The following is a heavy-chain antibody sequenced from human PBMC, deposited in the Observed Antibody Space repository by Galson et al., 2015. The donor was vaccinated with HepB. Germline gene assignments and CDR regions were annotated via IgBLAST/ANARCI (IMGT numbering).Heavy chain of an antibody. J-gene: IGHJ6*02. V-gene: IGHV3-74*01. CDR3: ARDNYDILPGRYNYGMDV. D-gene: IGHD3-9*01. Sequence: SLRLSCAASGFIFSSYWMHWVRQAPGKGLVWVSRINSDGSRTTYADSVKGRFTISRDNAKNTLYLQMNSLRAEDTAVYYCARDNYDILPGRYNYGMDVWGQGTTVTVSS. CDR2: INSDGSRT. CDR1: GFIFSSYW.